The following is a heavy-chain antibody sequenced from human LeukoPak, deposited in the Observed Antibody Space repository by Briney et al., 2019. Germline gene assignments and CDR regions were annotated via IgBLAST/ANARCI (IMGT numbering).Heavy chain of an antibody. CDR1: GFTLSSYW. CDR3: ASSDSSGYYEGPEHFQH. V-gene: IGHV3-74*01. Sequence: PGGSLRLSCAASGFTLSSYWMHWVRQAPGKGLVWVSRMYRDGTTTHYADSVKGRFTISRDNDKNMVYLQMNSLRAEDTAVYYCASSDSSGYYEGPEHFQHWGQGTLVTVSS. CDR2: MYRDGTTT. J-gene: IGHJ1*01. D-gene: IGHD3-22*01.